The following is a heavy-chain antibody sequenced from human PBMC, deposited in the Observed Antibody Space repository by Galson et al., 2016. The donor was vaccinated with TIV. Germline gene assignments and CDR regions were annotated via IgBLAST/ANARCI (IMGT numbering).Heavy chain of an antibody. CDR3: ARDQVVPANYYYYYMDV. J-gene: IGHJ6*03. CDR1: GYTFTGYY. D-gene: IGHD2-2*01. Sequence: SVKASCKASGYTFTGYYMHWVRQAPGQGLEWVGRINPNSGDTIYGQKFQGRVTMTRDTSINTAYMELSRLRSDDTAVYYCARDQVVPANYYYYYMDVWGKGTTVTVSS. V-gene: IGHV1-2*06. CDR2: INPNSGDT.